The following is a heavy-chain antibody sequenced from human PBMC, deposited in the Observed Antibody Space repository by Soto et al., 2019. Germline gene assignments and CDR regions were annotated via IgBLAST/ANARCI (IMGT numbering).Heavy chain of an antibody. D-gene: IGHD2-2*02. CDR2: INSDGSST. CDR3: ARDRYTMGYFDY. Sequence: EVQLVESGGGLVQPGGSLRLSCAASGFTFSSYWMHWVRQAPGKGLVWVSRINSDGSSTSYADSVKGRFTISRDNAKNTLYLQMNSLSVKDTAVYYCARDRYTMGYFDYWGQGTLVTVSS. CDR1: GFTFSSYW. V-gene: IGHV3-74*01. J-gene: IGHJ4*02.